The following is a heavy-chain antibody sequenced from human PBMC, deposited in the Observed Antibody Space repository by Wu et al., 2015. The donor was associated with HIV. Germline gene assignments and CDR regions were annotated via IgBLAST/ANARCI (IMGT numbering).Heavy chain of an antibody. CDR2: INPDSGDT. Sequence: QVQLVQSGAEVKKPGASVKVSCKASGYTFTGYYMHWVRQAPGQGLEWMGWINPDSGDTKFAQTFQGRITMTRDTSTTTVNLVLASLKSNDTATYYCARDWQFQVTFDDYYMDIWATGPRSSSP. CDR3: ARDWQFQVTFDDYYMDI. CDR1: GYTFTGYY. V-gene: IGHV1-2*02. D-gene: IGHD3-9*01. J-gene: IGHJ6*03.